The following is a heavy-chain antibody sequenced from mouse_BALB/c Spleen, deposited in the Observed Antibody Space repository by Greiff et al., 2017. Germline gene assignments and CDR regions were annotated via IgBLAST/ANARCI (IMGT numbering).Heavy chain of an antibody. V-gene: IGHV14-4*02. D-gene: IGHD2-3*01. CDR3: IALYDCGYAMDY. CDR1: GFNIKDYY. J-gene: IGHJ4*01. CDR2: IDPENGDT. Sequence: EVQGVESGAELVRPGASVKLSCTASGFNIKDYYMHWVKQRPEQGLEWIGWIDPENGDTEYATKFQGKATMTADTSSNTAYLQLSSLTSEDTAVYYCIALYDCGYAMDYWGQGTSVTVSS.